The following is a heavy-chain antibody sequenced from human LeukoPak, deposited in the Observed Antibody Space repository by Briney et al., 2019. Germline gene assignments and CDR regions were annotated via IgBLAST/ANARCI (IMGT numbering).Heavy chain of an antibody. J-gene: IGHJ3*02. Sequence: SETLSLTCTVSGGSISSYYWSWIRQPPGKGLEWIGYIYYSGSTNYNPSLKSRVTISVDTSKNQFSLKLSSVTAADTAVYYCARGAIAAGGFAFDIWGQGTMVTVSS. CDR1: GGSISSYY. V-gene: IGHV4-59*01. CDR3: ARGAIAAGGFAFDI. D-gene: IGHD6-13*01. CDR2: IYYSGST.